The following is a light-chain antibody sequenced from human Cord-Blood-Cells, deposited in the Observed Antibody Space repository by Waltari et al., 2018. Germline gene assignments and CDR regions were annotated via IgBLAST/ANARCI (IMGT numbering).Light chain of an antibody. V-gene: IGKV3-11*01. CDR2: DAS. CDR1: QRVSSY. Sequence: EIVLAQSPSTLSLSPGERATLSCRASQRVSSYLAWYQQKPGQAPSLPIYDASNRATGIPARFSGSGSGTDFTLAISSLEPEDFAVYYCQQRSNWLTFGGGTKVEIK. CDR3: QQRSNWLT. J-gene: IGKJ4*01.